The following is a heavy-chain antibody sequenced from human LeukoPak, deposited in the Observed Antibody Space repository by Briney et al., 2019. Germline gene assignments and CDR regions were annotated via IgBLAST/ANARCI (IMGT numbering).Heavy chain of an antibody. CDR3: AALGDYAVFGLDY. CDR1: GGSISSYY. V-gene: IGHV4-59*08. Sequence: SSETLSLTCSVSGGSISSYYWSWVREPPGKGLGWIGNIYYTGSTNYNPSLKSRVIISIDTSKNQFSLRLSSVTAADTAVYYCAALGDYAVFGLDYWGQGTLVTVSS. D-gene: IGHD4-17*01. CDR2: IYYTGST. J-gene: IGHJ4*02.